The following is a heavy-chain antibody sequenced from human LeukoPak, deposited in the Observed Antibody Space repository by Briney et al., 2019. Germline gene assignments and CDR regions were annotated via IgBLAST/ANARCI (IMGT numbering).Heavy chain of an antibody. CDR3: ARLGSSWQLDY. J-gene: IGHJ4*02. Sequence: GGSLRLSCAASGFTVSSNYMNWVRQAPGKGLEWVSSISSSSSCIYYADSVKGRFTISRDNAKNSLYLQMNSLRAEDTAVYYCARLGSSWQLDYWGQGTLVTVSS. V-gene: IGHV3-21*01. CDR1: GFTVSSNY. D-gene: IGHD6-13*01. CDR2: ISSSSSCI.